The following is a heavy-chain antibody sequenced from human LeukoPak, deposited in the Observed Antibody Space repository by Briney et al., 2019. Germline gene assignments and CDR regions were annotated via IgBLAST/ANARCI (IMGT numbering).Heavy chain of an antibody. CDR2: ISASGGTT. CDR1: GFTFNSYA. CDR3: ARKIGSGYYLYYFDY. D-gene: IGHD3-22*01. J-gene: IGHJ4*02. V-gene: IGHV3-23*01. Sequence: SGGSLRLSCAASGFTFNSYAMSWVRQAPGKGLEWVSAISASGGTTYYADSVKGRFTISRDNAKNSLYLQMNSLRAEDTAVYYCARKIGSGYYLYYFDYWGQGTLVTVSS.